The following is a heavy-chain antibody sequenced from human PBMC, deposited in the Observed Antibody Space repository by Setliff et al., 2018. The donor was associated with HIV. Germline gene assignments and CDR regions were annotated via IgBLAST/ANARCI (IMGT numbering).Heavy chain of an antibody. V-gene: IGHV4-39*01. J-gene: IGHJ5*02. CDR2: IYYGGTT. Sequence: ASETLSLTCTVSGGSIRSIDYFWGWIRQPPGKGLEWLGNIGNIYYGGTTYYNPSLKGRITISVFTSSQQLSLTLASVTPADTAVYYCARLRAAGTVHYFDPWGQGTQVTVSS. D-gene: IGHD6-13*01. CDR1: GGSIRSIDYF. CDR3: ARLRAAGTVHYFDP.